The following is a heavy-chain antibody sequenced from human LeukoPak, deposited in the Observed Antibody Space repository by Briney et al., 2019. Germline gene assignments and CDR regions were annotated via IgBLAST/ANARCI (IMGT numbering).Heavy chain of an antibody. Sequence: SQTLSLTCTVSGGSISSGSYYWSWIRQPAGKGLEWIGRIYTSGSTNYNPSLKSRVTISVDTSKNQFSLKLSSVTAADTAVYYCSRTRIVVVPSMNADIWGQGTMVTVSS. J-gene: IGHJ3*02. V-gene: IGHV4-61*02. CDR3: SRTRIVVVPSMNADI. CDR2: IYTSGST. D-gene: IGHD2-2*01. CDR1: GGSISSGSYY.